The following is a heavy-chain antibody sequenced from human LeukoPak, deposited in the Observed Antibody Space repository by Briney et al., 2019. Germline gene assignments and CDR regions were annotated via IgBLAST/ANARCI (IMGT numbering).Heavy chain of an antibody. CDR3: GVVAGTPFDY. J-gene: IGHJ4*02. D-gene: IGHD6-19*01. Sequence: GGSPRLSCAASGFTFSSYSMNWVRQAPGKGLEWVSYISSGSSYIYYADSVKGRFTISRDNAKNSLYLQMNSLRAEDTAVYYCGVVAGTPFDYWGQGTLVTVSS. CDR1: GFTFSSYS. CDR2: ISSGSSYI. V-gene: IGHV3-21*01.